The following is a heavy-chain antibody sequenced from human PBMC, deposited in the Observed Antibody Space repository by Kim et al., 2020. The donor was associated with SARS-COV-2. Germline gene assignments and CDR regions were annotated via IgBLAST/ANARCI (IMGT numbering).Heavy chain of an antibody. Sequence: SETLSLTCAVSGDSVATDFWTWVRQAPGKGLDWLGYVSYSGGSDYNPNLRGRLTISVDASRTHVFLRLTSLTAADTGVYFCARAHQLAPRGYGMDVWGQG. J-gene: IGHJ6*02. CDR1: GDSVATDF. CDR2: VSYSGGS. V-gene: IGHV4-59*02. CDR3: ARAHQLAPRGYGMDV. D-gene: IGHD1-1*01.